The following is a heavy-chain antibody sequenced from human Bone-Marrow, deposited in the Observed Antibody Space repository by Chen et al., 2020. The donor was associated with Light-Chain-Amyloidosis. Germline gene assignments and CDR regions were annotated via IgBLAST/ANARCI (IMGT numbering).Heavy chain of an antibody. V-gene: IGHV4-39*01. D-gene: IGHD5-18*01. CDR2: IYYSGST. CDR3: ARSGYTYGYVNY. J-gene: IGHJ4*02. Sequence: QLQLQESGPGLVKPSETLSLTCTVSGGSLSSSTYYWGWIRQPPGKGLEWIGNIYYSGSTYYNPSLKSRVTVSVGTSKNQFSLKLSSVTAADTAVYYCARSGYTYGYVNYWGQGTLVTVSS. CDR1: GGSLSSSTYY.